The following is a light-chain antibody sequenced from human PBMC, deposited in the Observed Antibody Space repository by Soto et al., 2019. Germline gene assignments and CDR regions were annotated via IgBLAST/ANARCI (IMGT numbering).Light chain of an antibody. CDR2: AAS. V-gene: IGKV1-39*01. CDR1: QGISTY. CDR3: QQSNSITWT. J-gene: IGKJ1*01. Sequence: DIQMTQSPSSLSASVGDRVTIPCRASQGISTYLNWYQQKPGKAPKVLIYAASSLQSGVPSRFSGSGSETDFTLTISSLQPEDFATYSCQQSNSITWTFGQVTKVDIK.